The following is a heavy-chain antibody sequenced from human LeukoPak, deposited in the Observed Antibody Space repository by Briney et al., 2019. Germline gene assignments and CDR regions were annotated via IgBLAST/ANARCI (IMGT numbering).Heavy chain of an antibody. CDR1: AGTFTSYT. D-gene: IGHD2-2*01. J-gene: IGHJ4*02. V-gene: IGHV1-69*01. CDR3: ARDYCSSTSCLFDY. CDR2: IIPIFGTA. Sequence: GPSLKHSCKASAGTFTSYTISWVRQAPGQGLEWMGGIIPIFGTANYAQKFQGRVTITAAESTSTAYMEMGSLRSEDTAVYYCARDYCSSTSCLFDYWGQGTLVTVFS.